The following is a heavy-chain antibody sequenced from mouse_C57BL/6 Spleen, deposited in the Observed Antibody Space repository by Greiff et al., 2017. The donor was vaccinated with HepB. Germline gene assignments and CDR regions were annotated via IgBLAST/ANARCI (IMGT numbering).Heavy chain of an antibody. Sequence: VQLKESGAELVRPGASVKFSCTASGFNIKDYYMHWVKQRPEQGLEWIGRIDPEDGDTEYAPKFQGKATMTADTSSNTAYLQLSRLTSEDTAVYYCTTGQLGYYAMDYWGQGTSVTVSS. D-gene: IGHD3-2*01. CDR2: IDPEDGDT. J-gene: IGHJ4*01. V-gene: IGHV14-1*01. CDR3: TTGQLGYYAMDY. CDR1: GFNIKDYY.